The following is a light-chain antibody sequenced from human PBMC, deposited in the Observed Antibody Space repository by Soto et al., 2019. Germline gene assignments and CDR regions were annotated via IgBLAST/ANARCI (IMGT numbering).Light chain of an antibody. CDR3: ATWDNLLSAGL. J-gene: IGLJ2*01. CDR2: DNY. V-gene: IGLV1-51*01. Sequence: QSVLTQPPSVSATPGQKVTISCSGGPSNIGNNFVSWYQRLPGTASRVIIYDNYERPSGIPDRFSGSKSGTSATLDITGLQTGDEADYYCATWDNLLSAGLFGGGTKLTVL. CDR1: PSNIGNNF.